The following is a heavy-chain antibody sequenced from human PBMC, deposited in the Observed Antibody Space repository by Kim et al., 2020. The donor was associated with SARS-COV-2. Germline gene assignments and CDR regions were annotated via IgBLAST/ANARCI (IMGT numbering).Heavy chain of an antibody. J-gene: IGHJ6*02. V-gene: IGHV3-74*01. CDR3: ARARVGATFFYYYGMDV. Sequence: VKGRFTISRDNAKNTLYLQMNSLRAEDTSMYYCARARVGATFFYYYGMDVWGQGTTVTVSS. D-gene: IGHD1-26*01.